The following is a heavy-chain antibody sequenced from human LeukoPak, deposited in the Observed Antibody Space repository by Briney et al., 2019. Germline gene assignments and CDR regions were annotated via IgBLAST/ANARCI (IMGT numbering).Heavy chain of an antibody. D-gene: IGHD3-16*01. CDR3: VREGFGEWEQLPFVH. Sequence: ASVKVSCKASGYTFTGHYLHWVRQAPGQGLEWMGWIYGHDGGTNFAQKFQDRVTMTRDTSITTAYMELTSLTPDDTAVYYCVREGFGEWEQLPFVHWGQGTLVSVSS. V-gene: IGHV1-2*02. CDR2: IYGHDGGT. CDR1: GYTFTGHY. J-gene: IGHJ4*02.